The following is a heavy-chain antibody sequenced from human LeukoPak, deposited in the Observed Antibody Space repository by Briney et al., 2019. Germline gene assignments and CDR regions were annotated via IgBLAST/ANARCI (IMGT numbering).Heavy chain of an antibody. J-gene: IGHJ6*03. CDR1: GGTFSSYT. CDR2: IIPILGMA. CDR3: ARPDPYYYYMDV. V-gene: IGHV1-69*02. Sequence: SVKASCKASGGTFSSYTISWVRQAPGQGLEWMGRIIPILGMANYAQKFQGRVTITADKSTSTAYMELSSLRSEDTAVYYCARPDPYYYYMDVWGKGTTVTVSS.